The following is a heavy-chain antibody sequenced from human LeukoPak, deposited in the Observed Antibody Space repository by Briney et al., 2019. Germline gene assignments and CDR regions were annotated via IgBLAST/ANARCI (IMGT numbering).Heavy chain of an antibody. CDR2: ISGSAGST. D-gene: IGHD6-19*01. CDR3: AKAKGWLQIFDY. CDR1: GFTLSSYA. Sequence: GGSLRLSCAASGFTLSSYAMSWVRQAPGKGLEWVSTISGSAGSTYYADSVKGRFTISRDNSKNTLYLQMNSLRAEDTAVYYCAKAKGWLQIFDYWGQGTLVIVSS. J-gene: IGHJ4*02. V-gene: IGHV3-23*01.